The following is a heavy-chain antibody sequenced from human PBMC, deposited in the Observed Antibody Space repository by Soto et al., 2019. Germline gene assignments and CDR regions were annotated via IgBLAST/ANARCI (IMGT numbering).Heavy chain of an antibody. Sequence: QVQLVQSGAEVKKPGSSVKVSCKASGGTFSSYALSWVRQAPGQGLEWMGGIIPIFGTANYAQKFQGRVTLTADKYTSTSYMELSSLSSEDTAVYYCARLGYCSSTRCSDYWGQGTLVTVSS. CDR3: ARLGYCSSTRCSDY. CDR1: GGTFSSYA. V-gene: IGHV1-69*06. D-gene: IGHD2-2*01. J-gene: IGHJ4*02. CDR2: IIPIFGTA.